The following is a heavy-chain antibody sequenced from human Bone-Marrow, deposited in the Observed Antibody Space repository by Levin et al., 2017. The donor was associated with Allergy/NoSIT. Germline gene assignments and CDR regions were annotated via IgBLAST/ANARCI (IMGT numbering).Heavy chain of an antibody. CDR3: ARAVASGGKTYYYYYMDV. D-gene: IGHD3-16*01. CDR2: INPNSGGT. Sequence: AASVKVSCKASGYIFTDYYLHWVRQAPGQGLEWMGWINPNSGGTDYAQKFQGRVTMTRDTSITTAYVDLSRLRSDDTAVYYCARAVASGGKTYYYYYMDVWGKGTTVTVSS. V-gene: IGHV1-2*02. J-gene: IGHJ6*03. CDR1: GYIFTDYY.